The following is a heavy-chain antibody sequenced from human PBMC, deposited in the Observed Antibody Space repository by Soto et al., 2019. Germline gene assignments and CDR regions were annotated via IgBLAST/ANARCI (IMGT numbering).Heavy chain of an antibody. CDR2: ISYDGSNK. J-gene: IGHJ4*02. V-gene: IGHV3-30*03. CDR1: GFTFSSYG. Sequence: GGSLRLSCAASGFTFSSYGMHWVRQAPGKGLEWVAVISYDGSNKYYADSVKGRFTISRDNSKNTLYLQMNSLRAEDTAVYYCGSPLPYVRAPQSGGGQGPLVTVSS. D-gene: IGHD3-10*02. CDR3: GSPLPYVRAPQSG.